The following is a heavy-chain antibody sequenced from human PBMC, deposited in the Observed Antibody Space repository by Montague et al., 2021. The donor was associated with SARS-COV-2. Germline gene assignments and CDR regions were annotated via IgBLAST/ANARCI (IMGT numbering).Heavy chain of an antibody. J-gene: IGHJ6*03. CDR3: ARLGDGVVPSPILGVGPYYSYYYMDV. Sequence: SEILSLTCAVHGGSFSTYSWNWIRQPPGKGLEWIGEIHHGGSTNYNPSLKSRVTISADTSKNQFSLKLTSVAAADMAVYYCARLGDGVVPSPILGVGPYYSYYYMDVWGKGTTVTVSS. V-gene: IGHV4-34*01. CDR2: IHHGGST. CDR1: GGSFSTYS. D-gene: IGHD3-10*01.